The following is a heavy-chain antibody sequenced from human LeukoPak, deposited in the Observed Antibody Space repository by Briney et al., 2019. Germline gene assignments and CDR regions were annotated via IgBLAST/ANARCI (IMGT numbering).Heavy chain of an antibody. J-gene: IGHJ6*03. CDR1: GFSFSAYE. CDR2: ISSRGSSI. CDR3: ARGPSLTGYYAYYYYYMDV. V-gene: IGHV3-48*03. Sequence: GGSLRLSCAASGFSFSAYEVNWVRQAPGKGLEWVSHISSRGSSIYYADSVKGRFTVSRDNTKNSLYLQMNSLRAEDTAVYYCARGPSLTGYYAYYYYYMDVWGKGTTVTVSS. D-gene: IGHD3-9*01.